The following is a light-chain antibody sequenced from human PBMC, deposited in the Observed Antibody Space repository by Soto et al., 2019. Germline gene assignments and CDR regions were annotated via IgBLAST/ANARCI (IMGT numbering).Light chain of an antibody. Sequence: EIVMTQSPATLSVSPGERATLSCRASQSVSTNLGWYQQRPGRAPRLLIYGASTRATGIPARFSGSGSGTEFTLTISSLQSEDFALYYCQQYDYWYTFGQGTKLEIK. CDR3: QQYDYWYT. J-gene: IGKJ2*01. CDR1: QSVSTN. V-gene: IGKV3-15*01. CDR2: GAS.